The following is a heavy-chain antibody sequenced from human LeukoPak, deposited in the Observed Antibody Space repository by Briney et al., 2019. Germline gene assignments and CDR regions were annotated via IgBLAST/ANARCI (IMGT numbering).Heavy chain of an antibody. J-gene: IGHJ5*02. CDR3: AREGKNSGRQYNWFDP. V-gene: IGHV1-2*06. CDR2: INPNSGGT. D-gene: IGHD1-26*01. CDR1: GYTFTGYY. Sequence: ASVKVSCKACGYTFTGYYMHWVRQAPGQGLEWMGRINPNSGGTNYAQKFQGRVTMTRDTSISTAYMELSRLRSDDTAVYYCAREGKNSGRQYNWFDPWGQGTLVTVSS.